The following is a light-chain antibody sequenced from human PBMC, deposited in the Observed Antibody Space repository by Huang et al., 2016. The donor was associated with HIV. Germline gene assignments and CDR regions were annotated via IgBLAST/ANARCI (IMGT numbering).Light chain of an antibody. CDR1: PLVYSSSTSKDS. V-gene: IGKV4-1*01. CDR3: QQYYSSPQT. Sequence: DIIMTQSPDSLAVSLGERATLNFRSSPLVYSSSTSKDSMAWFQQKPGQPPRLLLFWASTREAGVPDRFSGSGSGTHFTLTIANLEAEDAAIYYCQQYYSSPQTFGQGTRVEVK. CDR2: WAS. J-gene: IGKJ1*01.